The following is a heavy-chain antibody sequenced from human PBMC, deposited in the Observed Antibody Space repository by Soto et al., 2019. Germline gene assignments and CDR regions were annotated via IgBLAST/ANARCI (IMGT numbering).Heavy chain of an antibody. Sequence: QVQLVESGGGVVQPGRSLRLSCAAAGFTFSSYAMHWVRQAPVKGLEWVAVISYDGSNKYYADSVKGRFTISRDNSKNPLYLQMNSLRAEYTAVYYCARDVIVVVPAAIDGEGGDVWGQGTTVTVSS. J-gene: IGHJ6*02. V-gene: IGHV3-30-3*01. CDR2: ISYDGSNK. D-gene: IGHD2-2*01. CDR1: GFTFSSYA. CDR3: ARDVIVVVPAAIDGEGGDV.